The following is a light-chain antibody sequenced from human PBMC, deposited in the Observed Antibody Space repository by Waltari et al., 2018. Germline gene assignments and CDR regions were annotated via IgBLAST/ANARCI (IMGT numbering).Light chain of an antibody. CDR2: YAS. J-gene: IGKJ1*01. Sequence: PDFQSVTPKETVTIICRASQNIGSSLHWYQQKPGQSPRLLIKYASQSFSGVPSRFSGSGSGTVFTLTINSLEAEDAATYYCHQSSSLPRTFGQGTKVDIK. CDR1: QNIGSS. V-gene: IGKV6-21*01. CDR3: HQSSSLPRT.